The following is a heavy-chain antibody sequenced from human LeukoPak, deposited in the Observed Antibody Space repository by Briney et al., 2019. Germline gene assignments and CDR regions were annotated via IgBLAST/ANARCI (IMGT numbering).Heavy chain of an antibody. Sequence: ASVKVSCKASGYTFTGYYMHCARQAPVQGLEWMGWINPNSGGTNYAQKFQGRVTMTRDTSITTASMELSSLKPDDTAVYYCARDSCGGGGCHYSYFDLWGRGTLVTVSS. CDR2: INPNSGGT. CDR1: GYTFTGYY. CDR3: ARDSCGGGGCHYSYFDL. V-gene: IGHV1-2*02. D-gene: IGHD6-19*01. J-gene: IGHJ2*01.